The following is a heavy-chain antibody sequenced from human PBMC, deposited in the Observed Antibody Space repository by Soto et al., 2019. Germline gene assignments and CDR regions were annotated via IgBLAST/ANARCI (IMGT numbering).Heavy chain of an antibody. J-gene: IGHJ6*02. CDR2: ITDTGGDS. Sequence: EVQLLESGGDLVQPGGSLRLSCVASGITFGSRAMSWARQTPGEGLEWVSTITDTGGDSKYADSVRGRFTISRDNSKNTLYLQMSSLRADDSAVYYCAREVYDISGMDVWGQGTTVTVSS. D-gene: IGHD3-9*01. V-gene: IGHV3-23*01. CDR1: GITFGSRA. CDR3: AREVYDISGMDV.